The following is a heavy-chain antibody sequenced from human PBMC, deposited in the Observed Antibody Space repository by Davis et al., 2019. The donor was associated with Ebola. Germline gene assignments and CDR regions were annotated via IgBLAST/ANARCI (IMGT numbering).Heavy chain of an antibody. Sequence: GGSLRLSCAASGFTFSSYAMSWVRQAPGKGLEWVAFIRYDGSNKYYADSVKGRFTISRDNSKNTLYLQMNSLRAEDTAVYYCARDLYLGSWNYYGMDVWGQGTTVTVSS. V-gene: IGHV3-30*02. CDR3: ARDLYLGSWNYYGMDV. D-gene: IGHD2-2*02. CDR2: IRYDGSNK. J-gene: IGHJ6*02. CDR1: GFTFSSYA.